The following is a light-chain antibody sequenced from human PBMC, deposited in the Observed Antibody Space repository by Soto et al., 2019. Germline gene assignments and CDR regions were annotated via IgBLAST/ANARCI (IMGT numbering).Light chain of an antibody. V-gene: IGLV1-44*01. Sequence: QSALTQPTSASGTPGQRVTISCSGSSSNIGINAVNWYQQLPGTAPKLLMYDNNQRPSGVPDRVSGSKSGTSASLAISGLQSDDEADYYCASWDDSLNGLLFGTGTKVTVL. CDR3: ASWDDSLNGLL. J-gene: IGLJ1*01. CDR1: SSNIGINA. CDR2: DNN.